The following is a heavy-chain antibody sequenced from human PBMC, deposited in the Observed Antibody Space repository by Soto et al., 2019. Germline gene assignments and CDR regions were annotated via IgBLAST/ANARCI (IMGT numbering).Heavy chain of an antibody. V-gene: IGHV3-11*03. Sequence: SLRLSSVGSGCRVSDYPLNCVRQAPGKAMEWVANINSRGTSTNYVDSVRRRFSPSRDNTRNSFYLTIDSMRVGDTATYYCLRGTPTPGLDIWGRGTTVTVSS. J-gene: IGHJ6*02. CDR1: GCRVSDYP. CDR3: LRGTPTPGLDI. CDR2: INSRGTST. D-gene: IGHD1-1*01.